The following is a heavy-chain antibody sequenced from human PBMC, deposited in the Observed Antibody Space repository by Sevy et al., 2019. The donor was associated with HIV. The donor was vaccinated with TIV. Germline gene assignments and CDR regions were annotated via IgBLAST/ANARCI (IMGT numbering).Heavy chain of an antibody. J-gene: IGHJ3*02. D-gene: IGHD5-18*01. V-gene: IGHV4-4*01. CDR3: ARRIKRGYSYGEAFDI. Sequence: SETLSLTCAVSGGSISSSNWWSWVRQPPGKGLEWIGEIYRSGSTNYNPSLKSRVTISVDKSKNQFSLKLSSVTAADTAVYCCARRIKRGYSYGEAFDIWGQGTMVTVSS. CDR2: IYRSGST. CDR1: GGSISSSNW.